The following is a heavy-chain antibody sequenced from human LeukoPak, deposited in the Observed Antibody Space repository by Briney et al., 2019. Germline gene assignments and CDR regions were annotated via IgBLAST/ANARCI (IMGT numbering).Heavy chain of an antibody. V-gene: IGHV4-34*01. CDR2: INHSGST. J-gene: IGHJ6*02. CDR3: ARDSKTGYAYYYYYYGMDV. CDR1: GGSFSGYY. Sequence: SETLSLTCAVYGGSFSGYYWSWIRQPPGKGLEWIGEINHSGSTNYNPSLKSPVTISVDTSKNQFSPKLSSVTAADTAVYYCARDSKTGYAYYYYYYGMDVWGQGTTVTVSS. D-gene: IGHD3-9*01.